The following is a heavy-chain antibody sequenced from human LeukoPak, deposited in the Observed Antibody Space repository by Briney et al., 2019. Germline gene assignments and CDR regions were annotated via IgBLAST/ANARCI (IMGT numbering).Heavy chain of an antibody. CDR3: ARTSTPYCGGDCYSEASFDY. CDR1: GFTVSSNY. V-gene: IGHV3-53*01. J-gene: IGHJ4*02. Sequence: PGGSLRLSCAASGFTVSSNYMSWVRQAPGKGLEWVSVIYSGGSTYYADSMKGRFTISRDNSKNTLYLQMNSPRAEDTAVYYCARTSTPYCGGDCYSEASFDYWGQGTLVTVSS. D-gene: IGHD2-21*02. CDR2: IYSGGST.